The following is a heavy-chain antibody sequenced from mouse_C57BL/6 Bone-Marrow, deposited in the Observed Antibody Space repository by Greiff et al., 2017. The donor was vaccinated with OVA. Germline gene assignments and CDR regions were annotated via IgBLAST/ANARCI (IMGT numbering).Heavy chain of an antibody. D-gene: IGHD2-5*01. CDR2: IDPSDRYT. J-gene: IGHJ3*01. V-gene: IGHV1-69*01. Sequence: VQLQQSGAELVMPGASVKLSCKASGYTFTSYWMHWVTQRPGQGLEWIGEIDPSDRYTNYNQKFKGKSTLTVDKSSSTAYMQLSSLTSEDSAVDYCAREDYSNYGGFAYWGQGTLVTVSA. CDR1: GYTFTSYW. CDR3: AREDYSNYGGFAY.